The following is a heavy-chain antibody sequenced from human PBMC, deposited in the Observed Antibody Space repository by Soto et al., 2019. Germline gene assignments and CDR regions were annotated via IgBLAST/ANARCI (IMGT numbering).Heavy chain of an antibody. CDR1: GYTFTSYY. J-gene: IGHJ6*02. V-gene: IGHV1-46*01. CDR3: ARDGENYDILTGYYSWYYGMDV. Sequence: ASVKVSCKASGYTFTSYYMHWVRQAPGQGLEWMGIINPSGGSTSYAQKFQGRVTMTRDTSTSTVYMELSSLRSEDTAVYYCARDGENYDILTGYYSWYYGMDVWGQGTTVTASS. CDR2: INPSGGST. D-gene: IGHD3-9*01.